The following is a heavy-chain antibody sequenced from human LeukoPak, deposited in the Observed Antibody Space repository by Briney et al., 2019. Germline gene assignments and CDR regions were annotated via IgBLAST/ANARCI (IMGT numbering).Heavy chain of an antibody. CDR3: ARDPPREFLEWYNPLGV. CDR1: GYTFTSYY. D-gene: IGHD3-3*01. Sequence: ASVKVSCKASGYTFTSYYMHWVRQAPGQGLEWMGIINPSGGSTSYAQKFQGRVTMTRDTSTSTVYMELSSLRSEDTAVYYCARDPPREFLEWYNPLGVRGQGTTVTVSS. J-gene: IGHJ6*02. CDR2: INPSGGST. V-gene: IGHV1-46*01.